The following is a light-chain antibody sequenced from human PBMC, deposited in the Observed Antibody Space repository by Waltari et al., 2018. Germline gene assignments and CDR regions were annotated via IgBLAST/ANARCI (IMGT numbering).Light chain of an antibody. Sequence: QSALTQPRSVSGSPGQSVTISCTGTSSDIGSYNYVSWYQQHPGKAPKLMIYDVTKRPSGVPDRFSGSKSDNTASLTISGLQAEDEAEYYCYSYAGSYTWVFGGGTKLTVL. CDR3: YSYAGSYTWV. J-gene: IGLJ3*02. V-gene: IGLV2-11*01. CDR1: SSDIGSYNY. CDR2: DVT.